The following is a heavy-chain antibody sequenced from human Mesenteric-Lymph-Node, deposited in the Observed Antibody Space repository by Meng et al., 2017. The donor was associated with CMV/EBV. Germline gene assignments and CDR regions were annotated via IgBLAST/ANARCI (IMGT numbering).Heavy chain of an antibody. J-gene: IGHJ5*02. CDR2: ISDSDV. D-gene: IGHD1-1*01. Sequence: GESLKISCVASGFTFNNYEMNWVRQAPGKGLEWVSYISDSDVKYADSVRGRFTISRDNAKNSLFLQMNSLRAEDTAVYYCAKLSRFDPWGQGTLVTVSS. CDR3: AKLSRFDP. CDR1: GFTFNNYE. V-gene: IGHV3-48*03.